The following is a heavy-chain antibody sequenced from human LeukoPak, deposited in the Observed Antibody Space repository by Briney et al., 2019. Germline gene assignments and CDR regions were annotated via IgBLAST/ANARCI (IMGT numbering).Heavy chain of an antibody. J-gene: IGHJ4*02. CDR3: ASGRWELLR. Sequence: GGSLRLSCAASGVTFSSYAMSWVRQAPGKGLEWVSAISGSGGSAYYADSVKGRFTISRDNAKNSLYLQMNSLRAEDTAVYYCASGRWELLRWGQGTLVTVSS. CDR2: ISGSGGSA. CDR1: GVTFSSYA. V-gene: IGHV3-23*01. D-gene: IGHD1-26*01.